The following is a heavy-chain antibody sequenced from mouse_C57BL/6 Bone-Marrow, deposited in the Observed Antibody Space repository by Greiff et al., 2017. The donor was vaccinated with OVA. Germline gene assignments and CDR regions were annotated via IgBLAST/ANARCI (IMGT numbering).Heavy chain of an antibody. CDR3: AREGGYAMDY. CDR2: IDPETGGT. J-gene: IGHJ4*01. CDR1: GYTFTDYE. Sequence: QVQLQQSGAELVRPGASVTLSCKASGYTFTDYEMHWVKQTPVHGLEWIGAIDPETGGTAYNQKFKGKAILTADKSSSTAYMELRSLTSKDSAVYYCAREGGYAMDYWGRGTSVTVSS. V-gene: IGHV1-15*01.